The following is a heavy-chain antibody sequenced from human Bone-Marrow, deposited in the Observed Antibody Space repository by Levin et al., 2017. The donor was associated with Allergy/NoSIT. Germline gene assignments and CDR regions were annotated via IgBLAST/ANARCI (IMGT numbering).Heavy chain of an antibody. CDR1: GFSLSTTGVG. D-gene: IGHD3-3*01. V-gene: IGHV2-5*02. CDR3: AHTIASFGVVIPYGMDI. CDR2: IYWDDDK. Sequence: SGPTLVKPTQTLTLTCTFSGFSLSTTGVGVAWIRQPPGKALEWLALIYWDDDKRYRPSLKSRLTITKDTSKNQVVLTMTHMAPLDTATYYYAHTIASFGVVIPYGMDIWGQGTTVTVSS. J-gene: IGHJ6*02.